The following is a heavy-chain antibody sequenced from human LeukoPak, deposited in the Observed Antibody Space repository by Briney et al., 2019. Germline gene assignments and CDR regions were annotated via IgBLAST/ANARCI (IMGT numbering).Heavy chain of an antibody. CDR1: GFTFSSNK. D-gene: IGHD3-3*01. Sequence: WGSLRLSCSASGFTFSSNKLSWFRQAPGKGLEGVANIKQDGGEKYYVASVKGRFTISGDNAKNSLYLQMNSLRAEDTAVYYCARDYDFWSGYYTIYFDYWGQGTLVTVSS. CDR3: ARDYDFWSGYYTIYFDY. CDR2: IKQDGGEK. J-gene: IGHJ4*02. V-gene: IGHV3-7*01.